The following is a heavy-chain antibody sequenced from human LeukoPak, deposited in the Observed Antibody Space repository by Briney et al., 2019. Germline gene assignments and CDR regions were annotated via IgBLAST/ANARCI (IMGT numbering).Heavy chain of an antibody. D-gene: IGHD1-26*01. Sequence: TSETLSLTCTVSGGSISSYYWSWIRQPPGKGLEWIGYIYYSGSTNYNPSLKSRVTISVDTSKNQFSLKLSSVTAADTAVYYCARDRPREYFQHWGQGTLVTVSS. CDR1: GGSISSYY. J-gene: IGHJ1*01. CDR3: ARDRPREYFQH. V-gene: IGHV4-59*01. CDR2: IYYSGST.